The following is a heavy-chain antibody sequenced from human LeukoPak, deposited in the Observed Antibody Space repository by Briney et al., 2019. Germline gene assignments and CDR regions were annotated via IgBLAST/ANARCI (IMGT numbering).Heavy chain of an antibody. J-gene: IGHJ6*03. CDR3: ARDATTAIGTVYMDV. CDR1: GFTFSIYE. D-gene: IGHD1-1*01. Sequence: QPGGSLRLSCVASGFTFSIYEVNWVRQAPGKGLEWLSHISDSGSSVHYADSVKGRFTISRDNSKNSLYLEMNSLRVEDTAIYYCARDATTAIGTVYMDVWGKGTTVTISS. V-gene: IGHV3-48*03. CDR2: ISDSGSSV.